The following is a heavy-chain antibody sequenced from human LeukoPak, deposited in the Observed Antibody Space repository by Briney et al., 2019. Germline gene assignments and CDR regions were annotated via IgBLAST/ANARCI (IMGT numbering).Heavy chain of an antibody. CDR2: ISSRGDST. CDR1: GFIFSNYA. D-gene: IGHD6-19*01. Sequence: GGSLRLSCAASGFIFSNYAMSWVRQVPGRGLEWVSTISSRGDSTYVADSVKGRFTISRDNSKNSLYLQMNTVRAEDTAVYYCVKGPRPDISVAHTVENWGQGTLVTVSS. J-gene: IGHJ4*02. V-gene: IGHV3-23*01. CDR3: VKGPRPDISVAHTVEN.